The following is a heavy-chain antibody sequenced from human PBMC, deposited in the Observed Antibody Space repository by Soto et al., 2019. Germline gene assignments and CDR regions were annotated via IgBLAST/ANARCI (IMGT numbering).Heavy chain of an antibody. CDR2: IWYDGSNK. V-gene: IGHV3-33*01. J-gene: IGHJ6*02. CDR1: GFTFSSYG. Sequence: PGGSLRLSCAASGFTFSSYGMHWVRQAPGKGLEWVAVIWYDGSNKYYADSVKGRFTISRDNSKNTLYLQMNSLRAEDTAVYYCARDGDTAMVLYYYGMDVWGQGTTVTSP. D-gene: IGHD5-18*01. CDR3: ARDGDTAMVLYYYGMDV.